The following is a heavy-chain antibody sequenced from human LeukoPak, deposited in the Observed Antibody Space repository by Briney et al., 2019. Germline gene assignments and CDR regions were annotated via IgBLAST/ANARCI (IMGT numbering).Heavy chain of an antibody. Sequence: PGGSLRLSCAASGFTFSTYSMNWVRQAPGKGLQWISYIRGGGASISYADSVKGRFTISRDNSKNTLYLQMGSLRAEDMAVYYCAGAKGYSGYDRYAFDIWGQGTMVTVSS. CDR3: AGAKGYSGYDRYAFDI. CDR1: GFTFSTYS. V-gene: IGHV3-48*01. CDR2: IRGGGASI. D-gene: IGHD5-12*01. J-gene: IGHJ3*02.